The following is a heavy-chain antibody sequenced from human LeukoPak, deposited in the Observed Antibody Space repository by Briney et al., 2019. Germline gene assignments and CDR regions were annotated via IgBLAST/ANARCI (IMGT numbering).Heavy chain of an antibody. D-gene: IGHD3-16*01. V-gene: IGHV3-21*01. CDR2: ISSSSSYI. CDR3: ASGGVRLRAFSK. Sequence: PGGSLRLSCVASGFPFRSYAMNWVRQAPGKGLEWVSSISSSSSYIYYADSVKGRFTISRDNAKDSLYLQMNSLRAEDTAVYYCASGGVRLRAFSKWGQGTLVTVSS. CDR1: GFPFRSYA. J-gene: IGHJ4*02.